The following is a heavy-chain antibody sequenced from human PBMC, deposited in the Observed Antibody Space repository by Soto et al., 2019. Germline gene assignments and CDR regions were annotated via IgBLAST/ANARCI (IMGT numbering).Heavy chain of an antibody. J-gene: IGHJ6*02. CDR2: ISSSSSYI. CDR3: ARDWRATSYYYGMDV. Sequence: GGSLRLSCAASGFTFSSYSMNWVRQAPGKGLEWVSSISSSSSYIHYADSVKGRFTISRDNAKNSLYLQMNSLRAEDTAVYYCARDWRATSYYYGMDVWGQGTTVTVSS. D-gene: IGHD1-26*01. V-gene: IGHV3-21*01. CDR1: GFTFSSYS.